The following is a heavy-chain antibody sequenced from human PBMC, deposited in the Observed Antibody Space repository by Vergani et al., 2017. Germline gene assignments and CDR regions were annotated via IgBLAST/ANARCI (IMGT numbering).Heavy chain of an antibody. V-gene: IGHV3-21*01. Sequence: EVQLVESGGGLVKPGGSLRLSCAASGFTFSSYSMNWVRQAPGKGLEWVSSISISSSYIYYADSVKGRFTISRDNAKNSLYLQMNSLRAEDTAVYYCAGRYDYYGSGNVYGMDVWGQGTTVTVSS. CDR3: AGRYDYYGSGNVYGMDV. CDR2: ISISSSYI. CDR1: GFTFSSYS. D-gene: IGHD3-10*01. J-gene: IGHJ6*02.